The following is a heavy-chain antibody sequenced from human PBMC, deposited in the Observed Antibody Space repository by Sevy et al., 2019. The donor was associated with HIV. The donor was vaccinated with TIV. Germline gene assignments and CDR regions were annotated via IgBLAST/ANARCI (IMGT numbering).Heavy chain of an antibody. CDR3: VKDFLLWFRELLSDYYYGMDV. J-gene: IGHJ6*02. CDR2: IRYDGSNK. D-gene: IGHD3-10*01. V-gene: IGHV3-30*02. Sequence: GGSLRLSCAASGFTFSSYGMHWVRQAPGKGLEWVAFIRYDGSNKYYADSVKGRFTISRDNSKNTLYLQMNSLRAEDTAVYYCVKDFLLWFRELLSDYYYGMDVWGQGTTVTVSS. CDR1: GFTFSSYG.